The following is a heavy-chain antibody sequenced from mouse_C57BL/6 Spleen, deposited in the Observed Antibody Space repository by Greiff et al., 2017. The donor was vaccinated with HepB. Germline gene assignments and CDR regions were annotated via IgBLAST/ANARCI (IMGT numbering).Heavy chain of an antibody. D-gene: IGHD1-1*01. CDR3: ARGDYGPFDF. CDR1: GFTFSDYG. J-gene: IGHJ2*01. Sequence: EVQWVDSGGGLVKPGGSLKLSCAASGFTFSDYGMHWVRQAPEKGLEWVAYISSGSSTIYYADTVKGRFTISRDNAKNTLFLQMTSLRSEDTAMYYCARGDYGPFDFWGQGTTLTVSS. CDR2: ISSGSSTI. V-gene: IGHV5-17*01.